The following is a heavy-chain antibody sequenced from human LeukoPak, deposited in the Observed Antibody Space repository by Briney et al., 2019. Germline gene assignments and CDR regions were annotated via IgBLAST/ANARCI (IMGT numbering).Heavy chain of an antibody. Sequence: EASETLSLTCAVYGGALNGYYWSWIRQPPGKGLEWIGEINHSGSTNYNPSLKSRVTMSLDTSKNQFSLRLTSVTAADTAVYYCARQVAIVEPTDPNWFDSWGQGTLVTVSS. D-gene: IGHD1-26*01. CDR1: GGALNGYY. V-gene: IGHV4-34*01. CDR2: INHSGST. J-gene: IGHJ5*01. CDR3: ARQVAIVEPTDPNWFDS.